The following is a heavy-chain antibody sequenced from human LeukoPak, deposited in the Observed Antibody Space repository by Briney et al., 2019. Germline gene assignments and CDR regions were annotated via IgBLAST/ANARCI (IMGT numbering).Heavy chain of an antibody. J-gene: IGHJ4*02. D-gene: IGHD1-14*01. CDR3: AREVWGPEY. Sequence: GGSLRLSCAASGFTFSSYWMTWVRQAPGKGLEWVGNIKQDRSDKHYMDSVKGRFTISRDNTKNSVYLQMSSLRAEDTAVYYCAREVWGPEYWGQGTLVTVSS. CDR2: IKQDRSDK. CDR1: GFTFSSYW. V-gene: IGHV3-7*01.